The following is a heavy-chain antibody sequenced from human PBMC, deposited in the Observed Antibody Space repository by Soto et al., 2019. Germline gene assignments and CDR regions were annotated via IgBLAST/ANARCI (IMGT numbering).Heavy chain of an antibody. J-gene: IGHJ5*02. CDR2: VSKDGSNR. D-gene: IGHD6-13*01. CDR1: GFTFSGYA. CDR3: TRDAEAAAGTFQFDP. V-gene: IGHV3-30-3*01. Sequence: PGGSLRLSCAASGFTFSGYAIHWVRQAPGRGLEWVAVVSKDGSNRYYADSVKGRFTISRDNSKNTLYLQMNSLRAEDTAMYYCTRDAEAAAGTFQFDPWGQGALVTVSS.